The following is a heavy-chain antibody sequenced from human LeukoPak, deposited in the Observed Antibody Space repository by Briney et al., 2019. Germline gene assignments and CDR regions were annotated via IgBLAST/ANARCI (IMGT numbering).Heavy chain of an antibody. CDR3: ARADWGGSPLEY. J-gene: IGHJ4*02. D-gene: IGHD1-26*01. V-gene: IGHV1-2*02. CDR2: INPNSGGT. Sequence: GASVKVSCKASGYTFTSFGITWVRQAPGQGLEWMGWINPNSGGTNYAQKFQGRVTMTRDTSISTAYMELSRLRSDDTAVYYCARADWGGSPLEYWGQGTLVTVSS. CDR1: GYTFTSFG.